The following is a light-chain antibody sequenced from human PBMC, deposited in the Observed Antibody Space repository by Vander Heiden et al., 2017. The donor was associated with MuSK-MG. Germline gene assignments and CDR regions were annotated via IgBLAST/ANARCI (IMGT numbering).Light chain of an antibody. V-gene: IGKV4-1*01. CDR3: QQDHYTPQT. Sequence: GERATINCKSSQSVLNSSKNRYYLAWYQQKPGQPPKLLFYWASTRQSGVPDRFSGSGSGTDFTLSINGLQAEDVAVYYCQQDHYTPQTFGQGTMVEIK. J-gene: IGKJ1*01. CDR1: QSVLNSSKNRYY. CDR2: WAS.